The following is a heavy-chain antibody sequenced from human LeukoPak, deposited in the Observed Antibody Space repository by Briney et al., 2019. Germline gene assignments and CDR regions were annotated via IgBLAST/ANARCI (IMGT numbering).Heavy chain of an antibody. Sequence: PGGSLRLSCAASGFTFSIYNMNWVRQAPGKGLEWVSSISSSSSYIYYADSVEGRFTISRDNAKNSLYLQMNSLRAEDTAVYYCAGLTTTVTTPFDYWGQGTLVTVSS. J-gene: IGHJ4*02. CDR1: GFTFSIYN. V-gene: IGHV3-21*01. CDR3: AGLTTTVTTPFDY. D-gene: IGHD4-17*01. CDR2: ISSSSSYI.